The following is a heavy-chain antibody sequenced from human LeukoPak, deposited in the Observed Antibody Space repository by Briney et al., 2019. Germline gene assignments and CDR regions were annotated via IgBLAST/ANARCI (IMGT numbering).Heavy chain of an antibody. Sequence: PGRSLRLSCAASGFTFSSYAMHWVRQAPGKGLEWVAVISYDGSNKYYADSVKGRFTISRDNSKNTLYLQMSSLRVDDTAVYYCAKDVPSMAAPFDHWGQGALVTVSS. D-gene: IGHD5-24*01. CDR1: GFTFSSYA. CDR3: AKDVPSMAAPFDH. CDR2: ISYDGSNK. J-gene: IGHJ4*02. V-gene: IGHV3-30*04.